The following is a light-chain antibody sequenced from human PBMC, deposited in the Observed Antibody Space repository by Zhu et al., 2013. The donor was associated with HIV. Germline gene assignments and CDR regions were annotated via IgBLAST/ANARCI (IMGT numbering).Light chain of an antibody. CDR3: AAWDDSLTGPRV. Sequence: QSVLTQPPSVSGAPGQRVSISCTGSSSNVGAGHDVHWYQQLPGAAPKLLIYGNNNRPSGVPDRFSGSKSGTSASLAISGLRSEDEADYYCAAWDDSLTGPRVFGTGTKVTVL. V-gene: IGLV1-40*01. J-gene: IGLJ1*01. CDR1: SSNVGAGHD. CDR2: GNN.